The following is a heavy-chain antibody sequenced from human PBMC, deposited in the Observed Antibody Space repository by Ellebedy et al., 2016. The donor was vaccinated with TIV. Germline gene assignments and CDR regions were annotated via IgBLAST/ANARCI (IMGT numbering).Heavy chain of an antibody. Sequence: ASVKVSCXASGYTFTSYHMHWVRQAPGQGLEWMGIINPSGGSTRYAQKFQGRVTMTRDTSTGNVYVDLSSLSSEDTAVYYCARDRGKGAVVVVAPMFPTANYFYGMDVWGQGTTVTVS. V-gene: IGHV1-46*01. CDR3: ARDRGKGAVVVVAPMFPTANYFYGMDV. J-gene: IGHJ6*02. CDR1: GYTFTSYH. CDR2: INPSGGST. D-gene: IGHD2-15*01.